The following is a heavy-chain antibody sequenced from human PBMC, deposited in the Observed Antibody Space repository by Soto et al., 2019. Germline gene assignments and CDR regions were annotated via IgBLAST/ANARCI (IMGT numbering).Heavy chain of an antibody. D-gene: IGHD1-1*01. CDR2: ISGSGDST. Sequence: EVQLLESGGGLVQPGGSLTLSCAASGFTFTNYAMSWVRQAPGKGLEWISLISGSGDSTYYADSMKGRFTISRDNSQNTLHLQMNSLTAEDTAVYYCAKREGYGSVDYWGQGTLVTVSS. CDR1: GFTFTNYA. CDR3: AKREGYGSVDY. J-gene: IGHJ4*02. V-gene: IGHV3-23*01.